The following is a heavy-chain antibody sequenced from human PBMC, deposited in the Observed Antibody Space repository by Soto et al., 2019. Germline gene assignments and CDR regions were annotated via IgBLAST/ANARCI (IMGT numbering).Heavy chain of an antibody. CDR3: SKHTIEIGLGGFDY. CDR2: LSGGGVST. D-gene: IGHD3-10*01. V-gene: IGHV3-23*01. Sequence: PGGSLRLTCAASGFTFNNYAMSWVRQAPGKGPEWVSTLSGGGVSTYYADPVKGRFTTSSDSSKNTLFLQMNSLLAEDTAVYYCSKHTIEIGLGGFDYWGQGTLVTVSS. CDR1: GFTFNNYA. J-gene: IGHJ4*01.